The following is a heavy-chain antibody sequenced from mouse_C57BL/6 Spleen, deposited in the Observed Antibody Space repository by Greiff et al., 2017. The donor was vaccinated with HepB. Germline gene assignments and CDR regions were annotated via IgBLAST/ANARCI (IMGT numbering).Heavy chain of an antibody. CDR2: IRSKSNNYAT. V-gene: IGHV10-1*01. D-gene: IGHD1-1*01. CDR3: VRQNYYGSYFDY. Sequence: EVNVVESGGGLVQPKGSLKLSCAASGFSFNTYAMNWVRQAPGKGLEWVARIRSKSNNYATYYADSVKDRFTISRDDSESMLYLQMNNLKTEDTAMYYCVRQNYYGSYFDYWGQGTTLTVSS. CDR1: GFSFNTYA. J-gene: IGHJ2*01.